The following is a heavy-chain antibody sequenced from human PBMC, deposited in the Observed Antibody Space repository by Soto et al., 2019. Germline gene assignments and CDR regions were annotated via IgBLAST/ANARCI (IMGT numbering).Heavy chain of an antibody. CDR1: GFTFSSHV. CDR3: VKDNWGSVDY. D-gene: IGHD7-27*01. V-gene: IGHV3-74*01. Sequence: GGSLRLSCSATGFTFSSHVMHWVRQAPGKGLVCISSINAEGSVSGYADSVKGRLTISRDNAKNTLSLQIHSLRVEDTAVYYCVKDNWGSVDYWGQGILVTVSS. CDR2: INAEGSVS. J-gene: IGHJ4*02.